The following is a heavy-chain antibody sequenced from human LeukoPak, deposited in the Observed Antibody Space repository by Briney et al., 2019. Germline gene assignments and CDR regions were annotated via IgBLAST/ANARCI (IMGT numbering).Heavy chain of an antibody. Sequence: PGGSLRLSCATSGFTFSSYAMSWVRQAPGKGLEWVSSISGRGANTHYADSVKGRFTISRDISRNTLYLQMNSLRAEDTALYYCARDADASAFYWYFDLWGRGTLVTVSS. V-gene: IGHV3-23*01. CDR3: ARDADASAFYWYFDL. CDR1: GFTFSSYA. D-gene: IGHD2-8*01. J-gene: IGHJ2*01. CDR2: ISGRGANT.